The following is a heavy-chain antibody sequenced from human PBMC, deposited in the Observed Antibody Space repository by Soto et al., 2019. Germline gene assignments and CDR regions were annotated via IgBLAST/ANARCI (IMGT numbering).Heavy chain of an antibody. CDR2: ISYDGSNK. V-gene: IGHV3-30*18. D-gene: IGHD3-3*01. CDR1: GFTFSSYG. Sequence: GGSLRLSCAASGFTFSSYGMHWVRQAPGKGLEWVAVISYDGSNKYYADSVKGRFTISRDNSKNTLYLQMNSLRAEDTAVYYCAKDTGDFWSGLTRVVYGMDVWGQGTTVTVSS. CDR3: AKDTGDFWSGLTRVVYGMDV. J-gene: IGHJ6*02.